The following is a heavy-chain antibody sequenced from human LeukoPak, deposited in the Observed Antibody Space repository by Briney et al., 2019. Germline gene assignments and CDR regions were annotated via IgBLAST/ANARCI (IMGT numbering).Heavy chain of an antibody. CDR3: ARDQIQPYDY. CDR1: GGTFSSYA. CDR2: ISAYNGNT. D-gene: IGHD5-18*01. V-gene: IGHV1-18*01. Sequence: ASVKVSCKASGGTFSSYAISWVRQAPGQGLEWMGWISAYNGNTNYAQKLQGRVTMTIDTSTSTAYMELRSLRSDDTAVYYCARDQIQPYDYWGQGTLVTVSS. J-gene: IGHJ4*02.